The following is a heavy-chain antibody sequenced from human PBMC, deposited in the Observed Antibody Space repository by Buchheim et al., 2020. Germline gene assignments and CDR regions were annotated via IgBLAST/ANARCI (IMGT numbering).Heavy chain of an antibody. CDR1: GGSIRSTNW. Sequence: QVQLQESGPGPVKPSGTLSLTCAVSGGSIRSTNWWTWVRQPPGKGLEWIGEIYHSGSTNYNPSLKRRVTISVDKSKNQFSLKVTAVTAADTAVYYCARGNGSYSFNYWGQGT. CDR2: IYHSGST. CDR3: ARGNGSYSFNY. J-gene: IGHJ4*02. V-gene: IGHV4-4*02. D-gene: IGHD1-26*01.